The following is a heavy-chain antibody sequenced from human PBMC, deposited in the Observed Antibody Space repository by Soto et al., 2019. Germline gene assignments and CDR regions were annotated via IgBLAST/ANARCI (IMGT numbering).Heavy chain of an antibody. CDR3: ARVFERITIFGVVIMTQYYFDY. D-gene: IGHD3-3*01. V-gene: IGHV4-59*01. J-gene: IGHJ4*02. CDR2: IYYSGST. Sequence: SETLSLTCTVSGGSISSYYWSWIRQPPGKGLEWIGYIYYSGSTNYNPSLKSRVTISVDTSKNQFSLKLSSVTAADTAVYYCARVFERITIFGVVIMTQYYFDYWGQGTLVTVSS. CDR1: GGSISSYY.